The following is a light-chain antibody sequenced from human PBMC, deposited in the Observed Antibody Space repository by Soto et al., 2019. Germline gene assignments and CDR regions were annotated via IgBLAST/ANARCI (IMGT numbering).Light chain of an antibody. CDR2: GAS. CDR1: QSVSSN. J-gene: IGKJ2*01. Sequence: EIVMTQPPATLSVSPGERATLSCRASQSVSSNLAWHQQKPGQAPRLLMYGASTRATGIPARFSGSGSGTEFTLTISSLQSEDFAVYYCQQYNNWPPGTFGQGTELEIK. CDR3: QQYNNWPPGT. V-gene: IGKV3-15*01.